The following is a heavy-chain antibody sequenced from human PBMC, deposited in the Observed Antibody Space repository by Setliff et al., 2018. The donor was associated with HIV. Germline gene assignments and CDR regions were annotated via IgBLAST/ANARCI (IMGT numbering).Heavy chain of an antibody. V-gene: IGHV1-24*01. J-gene: IGHJ4*02. CDR1: GYTLSELS. CDR2: FDPQDGET. Sequence: GASVKVSCKVYGYTLSELSIHWVRQAPGKGLEWMGYFDPQDGETVYAQKFQGRVTLTEDRSTGTAYMELSGLRSEDTAVYYCAIEVIGGWLRPMPDFWGPGTLVTVSS. CDR3: AIEVIGGWLRPMPDF. D-gene: IGHD5-12*01.